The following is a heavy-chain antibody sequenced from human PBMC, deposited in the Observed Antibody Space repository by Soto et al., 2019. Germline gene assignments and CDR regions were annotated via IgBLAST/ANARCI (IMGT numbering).Heavy chain of an antibody. J-gene: IGHJ2*01. CDR2: IYYSGTT. Sequence: QLQLQESVPGLVKPSETLSLTCIVSGDSISSSSYYWVWIRQPPGKGLEWIGSIYYSGTTYYNPSLESRVTISIDTSKNQFSLKVSSLTAADTAVYYCAKTGPYDILTYWYFDLWGRGTLVTVSS. CDR3: AKTGPYDILTYWYFDL. D-gene: IGHD3-9*01. V-gene: IGHV4-39*01. CDR1: GDSISSSSYY.